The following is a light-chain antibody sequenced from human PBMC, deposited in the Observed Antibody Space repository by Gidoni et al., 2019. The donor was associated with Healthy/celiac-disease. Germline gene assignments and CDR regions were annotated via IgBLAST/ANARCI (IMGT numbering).Light chain of an antibody. Sequence: DIQMSQSPSSLSASVRDRVTITCRASQSISSYINWYQQKPGKAPKLLIYAASSLQSGVPSRFSGSGSGTDFTLTSSSLQPEDFATYCCQRSYSTPLTFGGGTKVEIK. V-gene: IGKV1-39*01. CDR1: QSISSY. J-gene: IGKJ4*01. CDR2: AAS. CDR3: QRSYSTPLT.